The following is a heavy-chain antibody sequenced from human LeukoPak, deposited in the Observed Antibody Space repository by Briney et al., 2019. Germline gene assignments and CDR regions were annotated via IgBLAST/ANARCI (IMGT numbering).Heavy chain of an antibody. D-gene: IGHD3-3*01. J-gene: IGHJ6*02. CDR2: IYSGGST. CDR3: ARDPGITIFGVVRFYGMDV. Sequence: GGSLRLSCEASGFTVSGNYMSWVRQAPGKGLEWVSVIYSGGSTFYADSVKGRFTTSRDNSKNTLYLQMNSLRAEDTAVYYCARDPGITIFGVVRFYGMDVWGPGTTVTVSS. V-gene: IGHV3-66*01. CDR1: GFTVSGNY.